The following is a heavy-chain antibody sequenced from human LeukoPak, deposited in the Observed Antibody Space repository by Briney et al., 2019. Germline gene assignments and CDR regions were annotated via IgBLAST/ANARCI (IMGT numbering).Heavy chain of an antibody. CDR3: AKVRTVAARRTDFDY. CDR1: GFTFSSYA. Sequence: GGSLRLSCAASGFTFSSYAMSWVRQAPGKGLEWVSAISGSGGSTYYADSVKGRFTISRDNSKNTLYLQMNSLRAEGTAVYHCAKVRTVAARRTDFDYWGQGTLVTVSS. J-gene: IGHJ4*02. CDR2: ISGSGGST. V-gene: IGHV3-23*01. D-gene: IGHD6-6*01.